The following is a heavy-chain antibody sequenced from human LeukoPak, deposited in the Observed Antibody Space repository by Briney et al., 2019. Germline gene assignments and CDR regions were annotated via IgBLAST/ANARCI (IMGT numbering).Heavy chain of an antibody. Sequence: SETLSLTCTVSGGTVSSGSYYWSWIRQPPGKGLEWIGYIYNSGSTNYNPSLKSRITMSVDTSKNQFSLKLSSVTAADTAVYYCARDDSGRSSGYFEFYHGMDVWGQGTTVTVSS. CDR3: ARDDSGRSSGYFEFYHGMDV. CDR2: IYNSGST. CDR1: GGTVSSGSYY. D-gene: IGHD6-19*01. V-gene: IGHV4-61*01. J-gene: IGHJ6*02.